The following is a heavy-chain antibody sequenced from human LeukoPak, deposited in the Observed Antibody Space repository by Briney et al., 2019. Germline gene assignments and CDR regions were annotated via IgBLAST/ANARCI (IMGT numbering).Heavy chain of an antibody. D-gene: IGHD2-2*02. CDR3: ATDYTSNDGHYYMDV. J-gene: IGHJ6*03. CDR2: INHSGST. V-gene: IGHV4-34*01. CDR1: GGSFRGFF. Sequence: PSETLSLTCAVYGGSFRGFFWNWIRQPPGKGLEWIGEINHSGSTTYNPSLKSRVTLLVDMSKNQFSLRLSSVTAADTAVYYCATDYTSNDGHYYMDVWGKGTTVTISS.